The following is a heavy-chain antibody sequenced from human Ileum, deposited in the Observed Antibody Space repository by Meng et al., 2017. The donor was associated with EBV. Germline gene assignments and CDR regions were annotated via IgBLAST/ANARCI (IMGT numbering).Heavy chain of an antibody. D-gene: IGHD4-17*01. V-gene: IGHV4-4*02. CDR1: GDSISSNNW. CDR3: ASGRDYAWHS. CDR2: IYHSGST. J-gene: IGHJ4*02. Sequence: QVQLHESGPGLVTPSGTLSLTCAVSGDSISSNNWWSWVRQPPGKGLEWIGEIYHSGSTNYNPSFKSRVTMSVDKSKNQISLNLSSVTAADTAVYYCASGRDYAWHSWGRGTLVTVSS.